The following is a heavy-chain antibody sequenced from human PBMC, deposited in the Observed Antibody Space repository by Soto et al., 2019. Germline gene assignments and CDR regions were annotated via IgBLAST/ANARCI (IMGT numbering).Heavy chain of an antibody. CDR1: GLTVSSSY. J-gene: IGHJ4*02. V-gene: IGHV3-53*01. Sequence: GGSLRLSCAASGLTVSSSYMIWVRQAPGKGLQWVSVIYSAGSTYYANSVKGRFTIPRDISTNMVYLQMSSLTDEDTAVYYCTREIPYFDSWGQGTLVTVSS. CDR2: IYSAGST. CDR3: TREIPYFDS.